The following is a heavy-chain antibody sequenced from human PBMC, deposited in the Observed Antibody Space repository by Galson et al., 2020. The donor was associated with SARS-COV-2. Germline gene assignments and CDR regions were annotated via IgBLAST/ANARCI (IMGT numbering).Heavy chain of an antibody. CDR2: INQDGGQK. V-gene: IGHV3-7*01. Sequence: GESLKISCVVSGFTRSSDRINWVRQAPGKGLGWMANINQDGGQKAYVDSVKGRFTISRDNPKNSVYLQMNSLRAEDTAVYYCARYHLVAGSYYNDYWGHGTLVTVSS. D-gene: IGHD3-10*01. J-gene: IGHJ4*01. CDR1: GFTRSSDR. CDR3: ARYHLVAGSYYNDY.